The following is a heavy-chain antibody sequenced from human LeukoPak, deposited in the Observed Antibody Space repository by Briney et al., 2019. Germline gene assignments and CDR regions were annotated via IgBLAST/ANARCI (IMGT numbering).Heavy chain of an antibody. Sequence: PGGSLRLSCSASGFTFSTYDMSWVRQAPGEGLEWVSAIRGSGGVTYYADSVKGRFIISRDNFKNTVNLGMSSVRAEDTAVYYCVPEGFDIWGQGTMVTVSS. J-gene: IGHJ3*02. V-gene: IGHV3-23*01. CDR1: GFTFSTYD. CDR3: VPEGFDI. CDR2: IRGSGGVT.